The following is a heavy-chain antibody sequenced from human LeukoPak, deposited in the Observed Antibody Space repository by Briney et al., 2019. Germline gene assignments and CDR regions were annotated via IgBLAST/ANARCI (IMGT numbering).Heavy chain of an antibody. CDR2: ISGSGGST. V-gene: IGHV3-23*01. Sequence: GGSLRLSCAASGFTFSSYAMSWVRQAPGKGLEWVSAISGSGGSTYYADSAKGRFTISRDNSKNTLYLQMNSLRAEDTAVYYCAKQGPLLWFAEGAFDSWGQGTLVTVSS. CDR1: GFTFSSYA. J-gene: IGHJ5*01. CDR3: AKQGPLLWFAEGAFDS. D-gene: IGHD3-10*01.